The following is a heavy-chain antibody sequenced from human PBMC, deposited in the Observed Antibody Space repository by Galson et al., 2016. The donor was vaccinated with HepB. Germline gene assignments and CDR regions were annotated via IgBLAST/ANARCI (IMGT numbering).Heavy chain of an antibody. Sequence: SLRLSCAASGFTVGDNYMSWFRQAPGKGLEWVSLIYSRGGTGYADSVKGRFTISRDSSKNTVYLQMKSLRDEDTAVYYCAKRPYSYGWHYGMDVWGQGTTVTVSS. J-gene: IGHJ6*02. CDR2: IYSRGGT. V-gene: IGHV3-53*01. CDR1: GFTVGDNY. CDR3: AKRPYSYGWHYGMDV. D-gene: IGHD5-18*01.